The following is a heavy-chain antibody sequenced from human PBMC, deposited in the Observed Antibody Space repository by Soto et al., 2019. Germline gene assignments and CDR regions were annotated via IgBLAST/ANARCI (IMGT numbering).Heavy chain of an antibody. CDR3: ARGGNSGTLDYYYGMDV. Sequence: GVSLRLSCAASGFTFSSYWMHCVRQAPGKGLVWVSLINSDGSSTSYADSVKGRFTISRDNAKNTLYLQMNSLRAEDTAVYYCARGGNSGTLDYYYGMDVWGKGTKVAV. V-gene: IGHV3-74*01. J-gene: IGHJ6*04. D-gene: IGHD1-26*01. CDR1: GFTFSSYW. CDR2: INSDGSST.